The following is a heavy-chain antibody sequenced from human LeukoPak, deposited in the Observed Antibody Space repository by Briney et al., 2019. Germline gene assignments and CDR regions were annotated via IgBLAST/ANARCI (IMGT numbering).Heavy chain of an antibody. D-gene: IGHD5-12*01. CDR3: ARGLYSGYAY. Sequence: SGTLSLTCAVSGASISSSKWWSWVRQPPGKGLEWIGEVSRSGSTNYNPSLKSRVTISVDTSKNQFSLKLSSVTAADTAVYYCARGLYSGYAYWGQGTLVTVSS. CDR2: VSRSGST. CDR1: GASISSSKW. V-gene: IGHV4-4*02. J-gene: IGHJ4*02.